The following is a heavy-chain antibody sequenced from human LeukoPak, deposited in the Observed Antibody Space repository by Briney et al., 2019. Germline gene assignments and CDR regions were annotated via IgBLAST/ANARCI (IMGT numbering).Heavy chain of an antibody. D-gene: IGHD1-26*01. CDR2: VAHDEKTI. CDR3: AREKQSGGTPFDY. Sequence: GRSLRLSCVASGFTFTGHSMHWVRQAPGKGLEWVAVVAHDEKTIFYADSLKGRFTVSRDNSKNTVYLQMNSLRDEDTAVYYCAREKQSGGTPFDYWGQGSLVTVSS. J-gene: IGHJ4*02. V-gene: IGHV3-30*04. CDR1: GFTFTGHS.